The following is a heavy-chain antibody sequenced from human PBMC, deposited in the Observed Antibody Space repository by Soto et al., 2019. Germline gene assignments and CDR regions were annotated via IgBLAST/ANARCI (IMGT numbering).Heavy chain of an antibody. CDR1: GGSISSSSYY. J-gene: IGHJ4*02. V-gene: IGHV4-39*01. CDR3: ATRLIVGGPVSPRFDY. CDR2: IYYSGST. Sequence: PSETLSLTCTVSGGSISSSSYYWGWIRQPPGKGLEWIGSIYYSGSTYYNPSLKSRVTISVDTSKNQFSLKLSSVTAADTAVYYCATRLIVGGPVSPRFDYWGQGTLVTVYS. D-gene: IGHD1-26*01.